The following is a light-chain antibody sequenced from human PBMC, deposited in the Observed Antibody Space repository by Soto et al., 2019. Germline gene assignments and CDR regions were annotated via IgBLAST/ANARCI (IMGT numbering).Light chain of an antibody. J-gene: IGKJ3*01. Sequence: AIQLTQSPSSLSASVGDRVTITCRASQGISSELAWYQQKPGKAPKLLIYDASSLESGVPSRFSGSGSGTDFTLTLSSLQPEDFATYYCQQCNRYPARIFTFGPGPKVDIK. CDR2: DAS. CDR1: QGISSE. CDR3: QQCNRYPARIFT. V-gene: IGKV1-13*02.